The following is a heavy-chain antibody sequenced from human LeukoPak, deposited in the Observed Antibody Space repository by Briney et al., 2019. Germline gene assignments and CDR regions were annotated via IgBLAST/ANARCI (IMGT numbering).Heavy chain of an antibody. CDR2: ISGSGGST. CDR3: ARGLFLSGYLDAFDI. Sequence: GGSLRLSCEASGFTFSSYAMSWVRQAPGKGLEWVSAISGSGGSTYYADSVKGRCTISRDNSKNTLYLQMNSLRVEDTAIYYCARGLFLSGYLDAFDIWGQGTVVTVSS. CDR1: GFTFSSYA. D-gene: IGHD3-22*01. J-gene: IGHJ3*02. V-gene: IGHV3-23*01.